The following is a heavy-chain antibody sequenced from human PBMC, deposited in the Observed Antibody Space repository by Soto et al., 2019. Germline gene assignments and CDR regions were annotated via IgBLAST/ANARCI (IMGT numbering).Heavy chain of an antibody. D-gene: IGHD3-3*01. V-gene: IGHV1-18*01. CDR2: ISAYNGNT. CDR3: ARVSTPTYYDFWSGYKTDYYGMDV. CDR1: GYTFTSYG. J-gene: IGHJ6*02. Sequence: ASVKVSCKASGYTFTSYGISWVRQAPGQGLEWVGWISAYNGNTNYAQKLQGRVTMTTDTSTSTAYMELRSLRSDDTAVYYCARVSTPTYYDFWSGYKTDYYGMDVWGQGTTVTVSS.